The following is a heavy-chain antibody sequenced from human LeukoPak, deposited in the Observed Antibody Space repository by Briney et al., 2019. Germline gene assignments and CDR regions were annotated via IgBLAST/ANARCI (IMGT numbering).Heavy chain of an antibody. Sequence: GGSLRLSCAASGFTFNNYGMHWVRQAPGKGLEWVAFIRYNGNNQYYADSVKGRFTISRDNSKNTLYLQMNSLKGDDTAVYYCAKDPTHFRVWDDYDNTRLNYWGQGTLVTVPS. CDR2: IRYNGNNQ. J-gene: IGHJ4*02. V-gene: IGHV3-30*02. CDR3: AKDPTHFRVWDDYDNTRLNY. CDR1: GFTFNNYG. D-gene: IGHD3-22*01.